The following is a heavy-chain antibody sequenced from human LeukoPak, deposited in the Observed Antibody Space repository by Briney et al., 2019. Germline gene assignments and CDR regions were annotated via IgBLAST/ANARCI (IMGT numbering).Heavy chain of an antibody. CDR1: GYTFTGYY. Sequence: GASVKVSCKASGYTFTGYYMHWVRQAPGQGLEWMGWINPNSGGTNYAQKFQGRVTMTRDTSISTAYMELSRLRSDDTAVYYCARDSRYSYGYCDFWGQGTLVTVSS. V-gene: IGHV1-2*02. CDR2: INPNSGGT. CDR3: ARDSRYSYGYCDF. J-gene: IGHJ4*02. D-gene: IGHD5-18*01.